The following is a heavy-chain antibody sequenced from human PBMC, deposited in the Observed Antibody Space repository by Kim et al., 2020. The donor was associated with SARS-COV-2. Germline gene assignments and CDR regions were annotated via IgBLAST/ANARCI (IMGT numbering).Heavy chain of an antibody. V-gene: IGHV1-2*02. D-gene: IGHD3-10*01. CDR3: ARDSNYGGTVGY. Sequence: NSAPKFQGRVTMTRDTSISTAYMELGRLRSDDTAVYYCARDSNYGGTVGYWGQGTLVTVSS. J-gene: IGHJ4*02.